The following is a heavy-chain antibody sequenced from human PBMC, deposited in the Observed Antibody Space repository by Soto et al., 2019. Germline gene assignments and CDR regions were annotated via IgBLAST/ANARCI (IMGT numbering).Heavy chain of an antibody. V-gene: IGHV1-18*01. J-gene: IGHJ5*02. CDR3: ARDWNYDSSGPPQGWFDP. CDR1: GYTFTSYG. Sequence: XSVKVSCKASGYTFTSYGISLLRQAPGQGLEWMGWISAYNGNTNYAQKLQGRVTMTTDTSTSTAYMELRSLRSDDTAVYYCARDWNYDSSGPPQGWFDPWGQGTLVTVS. D-gene: IGHD3-22*01. CDR2: ISAYNGNT.